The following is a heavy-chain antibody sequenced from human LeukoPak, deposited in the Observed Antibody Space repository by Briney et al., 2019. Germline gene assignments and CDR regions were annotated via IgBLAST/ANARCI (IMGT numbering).Heavy chain of an antibody. J-gene: IGHJ5*02. D-gene: IGHD2-21*01. CDR3: ARMGGSVVVATRTWFDP. Sequence: ASVKVSCKASGYTFTSYGISWVRQAPGQGLEWMGWISAYNGNTNYAQKLQGRVTMTTDTSTSTAYMELRSLRSDDTAVYYCARMGGSVVVATRTWFDPWGQGTLVTVSS. CDR2: ISAYNGNT. V-gene: IGHV1-18*01. CDR1: GYTFTSYG.